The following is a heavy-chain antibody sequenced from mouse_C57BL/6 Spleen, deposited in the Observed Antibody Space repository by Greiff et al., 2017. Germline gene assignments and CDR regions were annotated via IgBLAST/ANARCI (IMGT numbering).Heavy chain of an antibody. J-gene: IGHJ4*01. V-gene: IGHV5-12*01. CDR3: ARLGDYDNYAMDY. Sequence: EVMLVESGGGLVQPGGSLKLSCAASGFTFSDYYLYWVRQTPEKRLEWVAYISNGGGSTYYPDTVKGLFTISRDNAKNTLYLQMSRLKSEDTAMYYCARLGDYDNYAMDYWGQGTSVTVSS. CDR2: ISNGGGST. CDR1: GFTFSDYY. D-gene: IGHD2-4*01.